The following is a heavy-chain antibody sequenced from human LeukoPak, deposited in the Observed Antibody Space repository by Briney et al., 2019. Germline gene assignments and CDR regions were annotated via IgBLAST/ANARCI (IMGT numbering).Heavy chain of an antibody. CDR1: GFTFSSYG. D-gene: IGHD3-22*01. J-gene: IGHJ4*02. V-gene: IGHV3-30*02. CDR2: IRYDGSNK. Sequence: GGSLRHSCAASGFTFSSYGMHWVRQAPGKGLEWVAFIRYDGSNKYYADSVKGRFTISRDNSKNTLYLQMNSLRAEDTAVYYCAKDGWPGYYYDSSGYYHFDYWGQGTLVTVSS. CDR3: AKDGWPGYYYDSSGYYHFDY.